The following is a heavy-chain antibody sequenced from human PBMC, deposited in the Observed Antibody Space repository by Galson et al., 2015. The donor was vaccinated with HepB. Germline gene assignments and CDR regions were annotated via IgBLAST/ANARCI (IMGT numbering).Heavy chain of an antibody. D-gene: IGHD6-19*01. CDR3: ARALVAGLLLDAFDI. CDR2: IIPIFGTA. Sequence: SVKVSCKASGGTFSSYAISWVRQAPGQGLEWMGGIIPIFGTANYAQKFQGRVTITADESTSTAYMELSSLRSEDTAVYYCARALVAGLLLDAFDIWGQGTMVTVSS. CDR1: GGTFSSYA. V-gene: IGHV1-69*13. J-gene: IGHJ3*02.